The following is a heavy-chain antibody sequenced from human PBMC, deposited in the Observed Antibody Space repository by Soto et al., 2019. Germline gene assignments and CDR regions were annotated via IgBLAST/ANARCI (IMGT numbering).Heavy chain of an antibody. CDR2: IYYSGKT. J-gene: IGHJ4*02. V-gene: IGHV4-30-4*08. CDR3: VRLYYYHLGPFDS. Sequence: PSETLSLTCTVSGASVSSNTFYWGWIRQPPGKGLECIANIYYSGKTYYNPSLESRVTISVDTSKNQFSLTLSSVTAADTAVYYCVRLYYYHLGPFDSWGRGTQVTVSS. CDR1: GASVSSNTFY. D-gene: IGHD3-10*01.